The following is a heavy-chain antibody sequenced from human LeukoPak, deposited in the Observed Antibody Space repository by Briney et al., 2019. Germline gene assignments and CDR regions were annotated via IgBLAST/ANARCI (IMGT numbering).Heavy chain of an antibody. Sequence: QPGRSLRLSCAASGFTFSSYAMHWVRQAPGKGLEWVAVISYDGSNKYYADSVKGRFTISRDNSKNTLYLQMNSLRAEDTAVYYCARGVATVTTGRSSYNWFDPWGRGTLVTVSS. D-gene: IGHD4-17*01. J-gene: IGHJ5*02. CDR3: ARGVATVTTGRSSYNWFDP. CDR1: GFTFSSYA. V-gene: IGHV3-30-3*01. CDR2: ISYDGSNK.